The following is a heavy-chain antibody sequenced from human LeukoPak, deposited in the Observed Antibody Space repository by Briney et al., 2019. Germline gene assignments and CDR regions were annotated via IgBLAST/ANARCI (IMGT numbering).Heavy chain of an antibody. Sequence: ASVKVSRKASGYTFTGYYMHWVRQAPGQGLEWMGRINPNSGGTNYAQRFQGRVTMTRDTSISTAYMELSRLRSDDTAVYYCARVLSPLGGVVLGFDYWGQGTLVTVSS. V-gene: IGHV1-2*06. J-gene: IGHJ4*02. CDR1: GYTFTGYY. CDR3: ARVLSPLGGVVLGFDY. D-gene: IGHD3-16*01. CDR2: INPNSGGT.